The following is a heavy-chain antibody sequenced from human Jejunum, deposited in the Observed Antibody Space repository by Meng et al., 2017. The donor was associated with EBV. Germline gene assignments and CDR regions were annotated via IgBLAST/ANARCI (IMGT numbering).Heavy chain of an antibody. J-gene: IGHJ4*02. CDR3: AREAGGNGYCADN. CDR1: GYSISSYD. CDR2: IWYYESNR. D-gene: IGHD4-23*01. Sequence: VLQGEGGGGVESSGRVLSLSCAAAGYSISSYDMRWVRQPPGEGLEWVALIWYYESNRYYAASVKGRVAISRDKSKNPFYLQMKSVRAEDTAVYYCAREAGGNGYCADNWGQGTLVTVSS. V-gene: IGHV3-33*01.